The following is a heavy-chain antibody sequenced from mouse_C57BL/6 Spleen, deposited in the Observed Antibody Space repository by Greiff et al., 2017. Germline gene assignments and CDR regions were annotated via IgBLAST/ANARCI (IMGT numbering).Heavy chain of an antibody. D-gene: IGHD2-3*01. CDR3: ARGMGWSYYFDY. V-gene: IGHV1-81*01. CDR1: GYTFTSYG. Sequence: VQLQQSGAELARPGASVKLSCKASGYTFTSYGISWVKQRTGQGLEWIGEIYPRSGNTYYNEKFKGKATLTADKSSSTAYMELRSLTSEDSAVYFCARGMGWSYYFDYWGQGTTLTVSS. J-gene: IGHJ2*01. CDR2: IYPRSGNT.